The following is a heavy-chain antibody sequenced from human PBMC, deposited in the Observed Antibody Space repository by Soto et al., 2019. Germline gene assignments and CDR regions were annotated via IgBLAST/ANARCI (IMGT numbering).Heavy chain of an antibody. V-gene: IGHV4-59*01. D-gene: IGHD3-9*01. J-gene: IGHJ3*02. CDR1: GGSISSYY. CDR3: ATYYDILTGTGAFDI. CDR2: IYYSGST. Sequence: SETLSLTCTVSGGSISSYYWSWIRQPPGKGLEWIGYIYYSGSTNYNPSLKSRVTISVDTSKNQFSLKLSSVTAADTAVYYCATYYDILTGTGAFDIWGQGTMVTVSS.